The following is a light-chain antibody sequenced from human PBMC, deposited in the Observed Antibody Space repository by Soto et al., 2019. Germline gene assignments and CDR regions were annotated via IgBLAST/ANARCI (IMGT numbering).Light chain of an antibody. CDR2: GAS. CDR1: QSVSSN. Sequence: EIVMTQSPATLSVSPGERATLSCRASQSVSSNLAWYQQKPGQAPRLLIYGASTRATGIPARFSGSGSGTEFTLTISSLEPEDFAVYYCHQRVNWPPGTFGPGTKVDIK. V-gene: IGKV3-15*01. J-gene: IGKJ3*01. CDR3: HQRVNWPPGT.